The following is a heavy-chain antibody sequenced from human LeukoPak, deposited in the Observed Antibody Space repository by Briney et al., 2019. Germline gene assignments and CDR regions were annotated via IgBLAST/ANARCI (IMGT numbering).Heavy chain of an antibody. CDR1: VDSASDTIYY. D-gene: IGHD3-9*01. V-gene: IGHV4-39*01. J-gene: IGHJ4*02. CDR2: IYYTGST. CDR3: ARLSKGRFFDYVFDF. Sequence: SETLSLTCTVSVDSASDTIYYWGWIRQPPGQWLQWIGNIYYTGSTYYNPSLRSRVTMSVDTSKNQFSLKMSSVTAADTAVYYCARLSKGRFFDYVFDFWGQGTLLTVSS.